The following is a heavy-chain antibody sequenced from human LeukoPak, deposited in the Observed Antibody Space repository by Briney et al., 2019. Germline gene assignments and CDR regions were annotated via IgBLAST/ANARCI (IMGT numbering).Heavy chain of an antibody. V-gene: IGHV3-9*01. CDR2: INWNGGDI. CDR3: ARSGIKMVRGVIIKSPYHMDV. D-gene: IGHD3-10*01. CDR1: GFTFDDYA. Sequence: ALRLSCAASGFTFDDYAIHWVRQAPGNGLEWFSGINWNGGDIGYADSVKGRFTISRDDAKNSLSLQMNSLRAEDTAVYYCARSGIKMVRGVIIKSPYHMDVWGKGTTVTVSS. J-gene: IGHJ6*03.